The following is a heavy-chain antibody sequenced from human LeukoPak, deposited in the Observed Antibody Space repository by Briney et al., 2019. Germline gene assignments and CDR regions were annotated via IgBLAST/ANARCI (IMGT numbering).Heavy chain of an antibody. V-gene: IGHV3-66*01. CDR1: GFTFSSYA. CDR3: ARGREGGGYNYGRPLGN. J-gene: IGHJ4*02. CDR2: IYSGGST. D-gene: IGHD5-18*01. Sequence: GGSLRLSCAASGFTFSSYAMSWVRQAPGKGLEWVSVIYSGGSTYYADSVKGRFTIYRDNPKNTLYLQMNSLRAEDTAVYYCARGREGGGYNYGRPLGNWGQGTLVTVSS.